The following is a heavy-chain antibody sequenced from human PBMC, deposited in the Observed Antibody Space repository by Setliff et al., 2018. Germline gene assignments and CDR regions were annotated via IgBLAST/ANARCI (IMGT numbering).Heavy chain of an antibody. D-gene: IGHD5-12*01. Sequence: SETLSLTCTFYGGPFSDYYWGWVRQTPGKGLEWIAEINPSGTTNYIPSLKSRLTISIDTSKNQFSLKMTSVTAADTALYYCAGTPARGTTWLSPFDYWGQGTLVTVSS. J-gene: IGHJ4*02. CDR3: AGTPARGTTWLSPFDY. V-gene: IGHV4-34*10. CDR1: GGPFSDYY. CDR2: INPSGTT.